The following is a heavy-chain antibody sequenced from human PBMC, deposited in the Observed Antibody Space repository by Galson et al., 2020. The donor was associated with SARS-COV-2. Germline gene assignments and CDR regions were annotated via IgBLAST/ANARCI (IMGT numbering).Heavy chain of an antibody. V-gene: IGHV3-23*01. J-gene: IGHJ6*02. CDR2: TGGSGLGT. CDR1: GFPFSMFA. Sequence: GSLRLSCAASGFPFSMFAMNWVRQAPGNGLEWVSATGGSGLGTYYAASVKGRFTVSRDDSKKVLYLQMNSLRADDTAVYHCAKGLSRAVYGMDVWGQGTTVTVSS. D-gene: IGHD6-19*01. CDR3: AKGLSRAVYGMDV.